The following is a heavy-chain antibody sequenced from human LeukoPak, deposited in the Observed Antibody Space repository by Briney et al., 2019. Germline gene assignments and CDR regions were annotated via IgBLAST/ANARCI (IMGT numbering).Heavy chain of an antibody. J-gene: IGHJ4*02. CDR2: IYPGDSDT. CDR3: AKLGAYSSSWYGFFDY. V-gene: IGHV5-51*01. Sequence: GESLKISGKTSGYSFTSYWIGWVRQMPGKGLECMGIIYPGDSDTRYSPSFQGQVTISADKSIGTAYLHWSSLKASDTAMYYCAKLGAYSSSWYGFFDYWGQGTLVTVSS. CDR1: GYSFTSYW. D-gene: IGHD6-13*01.